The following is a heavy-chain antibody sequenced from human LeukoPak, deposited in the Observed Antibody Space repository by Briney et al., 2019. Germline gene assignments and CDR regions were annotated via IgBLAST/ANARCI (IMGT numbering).Heavy chain of an antibody. CDR2: INAYNGNT. Sequence: ASVKVSCKTSGYTFTYYVISWVRQAPGQGLEWMGWINAYNGNTNDAQEFQGRVTMTTDTSTSTAYMELRSLRSDDTAAYYCARGEKPYDYWGQGTLVSVSS. D-gene: IGHD1-26*01. J-gene: IGHJ4*02. V-gene: IGHV1-18*01. CDR1: GYTFTYYV. CDR3: ARGEKPYDY.